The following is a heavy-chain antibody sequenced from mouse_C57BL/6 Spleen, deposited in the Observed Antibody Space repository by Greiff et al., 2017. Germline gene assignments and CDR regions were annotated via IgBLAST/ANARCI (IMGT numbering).Heavy chain of an antibody. Sequence: QVQLQQPGAELVRPGTSVKLSCKASGYTFTSYWMHWVKQRPGQGLEWIGVIDPSDSYTNYNQKFKGKATLTVDTSSSTAYMQLSSLTSEDSAVYYCARRAHYGNYEFAYWGQGTLVTVSA. CDR3: ARRAHYGNYEFAY. J-gene: IGHJ3*01. CDR2: IDPSDSYT. D-gene: IGHD2-1*01. V-gene: IGHV1-59*01. CDR1: GYTFTSYW.